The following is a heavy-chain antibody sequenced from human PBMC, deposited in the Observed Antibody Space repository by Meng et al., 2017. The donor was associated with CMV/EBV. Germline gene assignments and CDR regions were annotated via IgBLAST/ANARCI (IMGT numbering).Heavy chain of an antibody. CDR1: GFTFSSYA. J-gene: IGHJ3*02. CDR3: AREPGRGAFDI. CDR2: ISGSGGST. D-gene: IGHD3-10*01. Sequence: GESLKISCAASGFTFSSYAMSWVRQAPGKGLEWVSAISGSGGSTYYADSVKGRFTISRDNSKNTLYLQMTGLRADDTAVYYCAREPGRGAFDIWGQGTMVTVSS. V-gene: IGHV3-23*01.